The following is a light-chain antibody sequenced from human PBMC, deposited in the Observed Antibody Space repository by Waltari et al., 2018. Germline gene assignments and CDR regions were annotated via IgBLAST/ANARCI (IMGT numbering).Light chain of an antibody. V-gene: IGLV2-14*03. CDR2: DVS. CDR3: SSYTSSLSWV. J-gene: IGLJ3*02. Sequence: QSALTQPASVSGSPGQSITISCTGSSSDVGGYTYVYWYQQHPGKAPKLIIYDVSSRPSGVSIRFSGSKSDNTASLTISGLQADDEADYFCSSYTSSLSWVFGGGTKLTV. CDR1: SSDVGGYTY.